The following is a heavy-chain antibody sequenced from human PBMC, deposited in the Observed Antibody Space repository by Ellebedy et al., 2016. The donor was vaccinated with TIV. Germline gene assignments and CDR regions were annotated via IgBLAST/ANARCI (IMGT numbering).Heavy chain of an antibody. CDR2: IYYSGST. D-gene: IGHD3-16*01. V-gene: IGHV4-39*01. CDR3: GGGPYIGEGDY. CDR1: GGSISSSSYY. J-gene: IGHJ4*02. Sequence: MPSETLSLTCTVSGGSISSSSYYWGWIRQPPGKGLEWIGSIYYSGSTYYNPSLKSRVTISVDTSKNQFSLKLSSVTAADTAVYYCGGGPYIGEGDYWGQGTLVTVSS.